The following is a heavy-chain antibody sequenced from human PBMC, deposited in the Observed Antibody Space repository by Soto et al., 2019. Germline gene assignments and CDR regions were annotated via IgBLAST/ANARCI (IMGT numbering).Heavy chain of an antibody. CDR2: IYYSGST. V-gene: IGHV4-30-4*01. Sequence: SETLSLTCTVSGGSISSGDYYWSWIRQPPGKGLEWIGYIYYSGSTYYNPSLKSRVTISVDTSKNQFSLKLSSVTAADTAVYYCARAQPLTGLDYWGQGTLVTVSS. CDR3: ARAQPLTGLDY. CDR1: GGSISSGDYY. J-gene: IGHJ4*02.